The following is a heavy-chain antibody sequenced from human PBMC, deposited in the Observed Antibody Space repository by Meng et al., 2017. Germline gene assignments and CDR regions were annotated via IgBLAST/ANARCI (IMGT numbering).Heavy chain of an antibody. V-gene: IGHV1-69*02. CDR2: IIPIFGIA. CDR3: ASRVAYYYDSSGYYKNWYFDL. Sequence: VQLVQSGAEVKKPGASVKVSCKASGGTFSSYTISWVRQAPGQGLEWMGRIIPIFGIANYAQKFQGRVTITADKSTSTAYMELSSLRSEDTAVYYCASRVAYYYDSSGYYKNWYFDLWGRGTLVTVSS. CDR1: GGTFSSYT. D-gene: IGHD3-22*01. J-gene: IGHJ2*01.